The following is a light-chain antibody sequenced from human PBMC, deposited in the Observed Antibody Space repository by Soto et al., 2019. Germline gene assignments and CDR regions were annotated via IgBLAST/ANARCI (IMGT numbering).Light chain of an antibody. CDR2: DTS. CDR3: QQFSNWPRT. V-gene: IGKV3-15*01. CDR1: QSVSSSY. J-gene: IGKJ1*01. Sequence: EIVLTQSPGTLSLSPGERATLSSRASQSVSSSYLAWYQQKPGQAPRLLIYDTSTRATDIPARFSGSGSGTEFTLTISNLQSEDFAIYYCQQFSNWPRTFGQGTKVDI.